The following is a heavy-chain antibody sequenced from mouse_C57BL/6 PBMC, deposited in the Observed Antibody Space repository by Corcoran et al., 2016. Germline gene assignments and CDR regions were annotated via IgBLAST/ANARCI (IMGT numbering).Heavy chain of an antibody. D-gene: IGHD2-2*01. CDR3: ARNGGYDATGAWFAY. Sequence: EVQLQQSGPELVKPGASVKMSCKASGYTFTDYYMHWVKQSHRKSLEWIGYIYPNNGGNGYNQKFKGKATLTVDKSSSTAYMELRSLTSEDSAVYYCARNGGYDATGAWFAYWGQGTLVTVSA. J-gene: IGHJ3*01. CDR1: GYTFTDYY. CDR2: IYPNNGGN. V-gene: IGHV1-34*01.